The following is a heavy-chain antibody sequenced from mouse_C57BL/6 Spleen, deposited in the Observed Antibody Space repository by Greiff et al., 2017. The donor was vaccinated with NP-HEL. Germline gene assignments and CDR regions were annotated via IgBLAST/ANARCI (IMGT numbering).Heavy chain of an antibody. CDR3: TLYYYGSSFPFAY. D-gene: IGHD1-1*01. Sequence: QVQLKESGAELVRPGASVTLSCKASGYTFTDYEMHWVKQTPVHGLEWIGAIDPETGGTAYNQKFKGKAILTADKSSSTAYMELRSLTSEDSAVYYCTLYYYGSSFPFAYWGQGTLVTVSA. V-gene: IGHV1-15*01. CDR2: IDPETGGT. CDR1: GYTFTDYE. J-gene: IGHJ3*01.